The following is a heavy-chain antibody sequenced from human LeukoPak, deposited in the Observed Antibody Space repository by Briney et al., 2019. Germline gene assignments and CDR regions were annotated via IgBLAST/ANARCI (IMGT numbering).Heavy chain of an antibody. CDR3: ATGYSSSWSFY. J-gene: IGHJ4*02. CDR1: GGSFSGYY. CDR2: INHSGST. Sequence: SETLSLTCAVYGGSFSGYYWSWIRQPPGKGLEWIGEINHSGSTNYNPSLKSRVTISVDTSKNQFSLKLSSVTAADTAVYYCATGYSSSWSFYWGQGTLVTVSS. V-gene: IGHV4-34*01. D-gene: IGHD6-13*01.